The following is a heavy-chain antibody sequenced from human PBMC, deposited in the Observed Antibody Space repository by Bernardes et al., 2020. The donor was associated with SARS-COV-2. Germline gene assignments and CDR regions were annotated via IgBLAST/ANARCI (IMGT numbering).Heavy chain of an antibody. CDR1: GFTFSSYG. J-gene: IGHJ4*02. CDR2: IWYDGSNK. D-gene: IGHD2-2*01. Sequence: GGSLRLSCAASGFTFSSYGMHWVRQAPGKGLEWVAVIWYDGSNKYYADSVKGRFTISRDNSKNTLYLQMNSLRAEDTAVYYCARAPAYCGSTSCYEYYFDYWGQGTLVTVSS. V-gene: IGHV3-33*01. CDR3: ARAPAYCGSTSCYEYYFDY.